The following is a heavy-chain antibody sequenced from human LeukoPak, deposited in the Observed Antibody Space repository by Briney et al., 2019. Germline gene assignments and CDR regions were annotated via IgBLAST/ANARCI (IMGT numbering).Heavy chain of an antibody. CDR3: ARDRYYYDSSAYYYFFHY. J-gene: IGHJ4*02. CDR2: IYYSGST. D-gene: IGHD3-22*01. V-gene: IGHV4-39*07. Sequence: SETLSLTCTVSGGSISSSTYYWAWIRQPPVKGLEWIGSIYYSGSTYYNPSLKSRVTISVDTSKNQFSLKLSSVTAADTAVYYCARDRYYYDSSAYYYFFHYWGQGTLVTVSS. CDR1: GGSISSSTYY.